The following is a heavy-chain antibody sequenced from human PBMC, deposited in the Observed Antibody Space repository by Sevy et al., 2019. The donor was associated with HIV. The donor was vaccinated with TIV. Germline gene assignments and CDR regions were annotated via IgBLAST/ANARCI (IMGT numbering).Heavy chain of an antibody. D-gene: IGHD3-9*01. CDR3: VSFGRLLIISGDVFEI. V-gene: IGHV4-38-2*01. Sequence: SETLSLTCAVSAYSVSSAHSWGWIRQPPGKGLEWIGNIYQSGNTYYNPSLKSRVTISVDTSNNQFSLRLTSVTAADTAVYYCVSFGRLLIISGDVFEIWGQGTMVTVSS. J-gene: IGHJ3*02. CDR2: IYQSGNT. CDR1: AYSVSSAHS.